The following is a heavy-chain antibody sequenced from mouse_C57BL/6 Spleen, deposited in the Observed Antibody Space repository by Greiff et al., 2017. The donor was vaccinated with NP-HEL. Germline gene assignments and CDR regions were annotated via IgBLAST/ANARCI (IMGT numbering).Heavy chain of an antibody. Sequence: EVQLQQSGPELVKPGASVKISCKASGYTFTDYYMNWVKQSHGKSLEWIGDINPNNGGTSYNQKFKGKATLTVDKSSSTAYMELRSLTSEDSAVYYCARGSDYYGSFYAMDYWGQGTSVTVSS. D-gene: IGHD1-1*01. J-gene: IGHJ4*01. CDR3: ARGSDYYGSFYAMDY. CDR2: INPNNGGT. CDR1: GYTFTDYY. V-gene: IGHV1-26*01.